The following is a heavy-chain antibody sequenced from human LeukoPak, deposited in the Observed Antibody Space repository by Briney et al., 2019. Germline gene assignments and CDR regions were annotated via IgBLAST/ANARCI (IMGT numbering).Heavy chain of an antibody. V-gene: IGHV4-59*01. Sequence: SETLSLTCTVSGGSISSYYWSWIRQPPGKGLEWIGYIYYSGSTNYNPSLKSRVTISVDTSKNQFSLKLSSVTAADTAVYYCARSGYCSGGSCYAGFWFDPWGQGTLVTVSS. CDR3: ARSGYCSGGSCYAGFWFDP. CDR1: GGSISSYY. D-gene: IGHD2-15*01. CDR2: IYYSGST. J-gene: IGHJ5*02.